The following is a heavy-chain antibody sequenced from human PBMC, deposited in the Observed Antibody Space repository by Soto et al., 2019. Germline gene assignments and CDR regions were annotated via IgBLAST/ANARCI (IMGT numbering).Heavy chain of an antibody. CDR1: GYTFTSYY. J-gene: IGHJ6*02. CDR3: ARPGIPRETDYHFGMDV. Sequence: QVQLVQSGAEVKKPGASVKLSCKASGYTFTSYYIHWVRQAPGHGLEWMAIINPSGGSTDYAQKFQGRVTLTRDTSTSTVYMELSSLRSEDTAVYYCARPGIPRETDYHFGMDVWGQGTTVTVSS. V-gene: IGHV1-46*01. D-gene: IGHD3-10*01. CDR2: INPSGGST.